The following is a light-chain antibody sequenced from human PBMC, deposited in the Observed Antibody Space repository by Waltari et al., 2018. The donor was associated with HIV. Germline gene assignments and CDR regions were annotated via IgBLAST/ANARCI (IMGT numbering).Light chain of an antibody. Sequence: QSALTQPRSVSGSPGQSVTISCTGTSSDIGYFAYLPWYQQYPGKAPKVIIYEVDQRPSGVPDRFTGSKSGITASLTISGLQGEDEADYYCCSYAGAYTYVFGTGTKVNVL. CDR3: CSYAGAYTYV. V-gene: IGLV2-11*01. CDR2: EVD. J-gene: IGLJ1*01. CDR1: SSDIGYFAY.